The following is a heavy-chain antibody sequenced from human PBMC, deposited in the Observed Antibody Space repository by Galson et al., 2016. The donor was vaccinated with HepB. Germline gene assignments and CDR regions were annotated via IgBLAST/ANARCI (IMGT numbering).Heavy chain of an antibody. V-gene: IGHV1-3*01. CDR1: GYTFTDHL. J-gene: IGHJ4*02. D-gene: IGHD4-11*01. CDR2: INAGSGNT. Sequence: SVKVSCKASGYTFTDHLIHWVRQAPGQRLEWMGWINAGSGNTHYSQTFQGRVTITSDTSASTAYMELSSLTSEDTAVYYCTREGGGNDYSDYGEGYFDYWGQGTLVTVSS. CDR3: TREGGGNDYSDYGEGYFDY.